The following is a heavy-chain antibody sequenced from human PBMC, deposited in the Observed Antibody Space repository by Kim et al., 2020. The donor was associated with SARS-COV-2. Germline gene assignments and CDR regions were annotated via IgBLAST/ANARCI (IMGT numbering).Heavy chain of an antibody. Sequence: GGSLRLSCAVSGFTFSSYAMSWVRQAPGKGLEWVSAISGSGGSTYYVDSVKGRFTISRDNSKNTLYLQMNSLRAEDTAVYYCAKSWELTGYFDYWGQGTLVTVSS. V-gene: IGHV3-23*01. D-gene: IGHD1-7*01. CDR3: AKSWELTGYFDY. CDR2: ISGSGGST. J-gene: IGHJ4*02. CDR1: GFTFSSYA.